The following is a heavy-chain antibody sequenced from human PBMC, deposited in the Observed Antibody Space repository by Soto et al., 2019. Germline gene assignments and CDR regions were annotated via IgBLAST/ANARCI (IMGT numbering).Heavy chain of an antibody. J-gene: IGHJ4*02. CDR3: AKETKYYDILTGYSGRGYFDY. CDR2: ISGSGGST. CDR1: GFTFSSYA. Sequence: EVQLLESGGGLVQPGGSLRLSCAASGFTFSSYAMSWVRQAPGKGLEWVSAISGSGGSTYYADSVKGRFTISRDNSKNTLYLKMNSLRAEDTAVYYCAKETKYYDILTGYSGRGYFDYWGQGTLVTVSS. D-gene: IGHD3-9*01. V-gene: IGHV3-23*01.